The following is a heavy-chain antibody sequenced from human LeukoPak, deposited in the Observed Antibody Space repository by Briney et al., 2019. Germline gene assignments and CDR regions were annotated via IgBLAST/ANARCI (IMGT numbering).Heavy chain of an antibody. V-gene: IGHV1-18*01. CDR2: ISAYNGNT. Sequence: ASVKVSCKASGYTFTSYGISWVRQAPGQGLERMGWISAYNGNTNYAQKLQGRVTMTTDTSTSTAYMELRSLRSDDTAVYYCARVRGPGFTIFGVVIIPYFDYWGQGTLVTVSS. CDR3: ARVRGPGFTIFGVVIIPYFDY. CDR1: GYTFTSYG. J-gene: IGHJ4*02. D-gene: IGHD3-3*01.